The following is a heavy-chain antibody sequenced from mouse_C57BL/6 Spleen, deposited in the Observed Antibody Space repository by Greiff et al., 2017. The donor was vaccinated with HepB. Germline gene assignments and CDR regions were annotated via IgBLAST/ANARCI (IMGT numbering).Heavy chain of an antibody. J-gene: IGHJ4*01. CDR3: ARWLLLYAMDY. D-gene: IGHD2-3*01. CDR1: GYAFSSYW. Sequence: VKLMESGAELVKPGASVKISCKASGYAFSSYWMNWVKQRPGKGLEWIGQIYPGDGDTNYNGKFKGKATLTADKSSSTAYMQLSSLTSEDSAVYFCARWLLLYAMDYWGQGTSVTVSS. CDR2: IYPGDGDT. V-gene: IGHV1-80*01.